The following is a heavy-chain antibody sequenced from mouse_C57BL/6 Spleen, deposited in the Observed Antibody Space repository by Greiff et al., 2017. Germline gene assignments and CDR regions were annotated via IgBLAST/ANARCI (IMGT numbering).Heavy chain of an antibody. CDR2: IYPSDGYT. V-gene: IGHV1-50*01. CDR3: QTAQGSLGFAY. J-gene: IGHJ3*01. D-gene: IGHD3-2*02. Sequence: QVQLKQSGAELVKPGASVKLSCKASGYTFTSYWMQWVKQRPGQGLEWIGEIYPSDGYTNYNQKFKGKATLTVDTSSSTAYMQLSSLTSEDSAVYYCQTAQGSLGFAYWGQGTLVTVSA. CDR1: GYTFTSYW.